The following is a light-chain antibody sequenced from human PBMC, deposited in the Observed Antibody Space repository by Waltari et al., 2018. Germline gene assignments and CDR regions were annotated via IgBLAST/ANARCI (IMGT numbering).Light chain of an antibody. Sequence: SYVLTQPPSISVAPGQTATITCGGTNIGFKSVPGYQQKSGQAPVLVGYDDSNRPSGIPERIAGAKLGNTATLTLSRVEAGDEADYYCQVWDTTRYHVVFGGGTKLSVL. CDR2: DDS. CDR1: NIGFKS. J-gene: IGLJ2*01. V-gene: IGLV3-21*02. CDR3: QVWDTTRYHVV.